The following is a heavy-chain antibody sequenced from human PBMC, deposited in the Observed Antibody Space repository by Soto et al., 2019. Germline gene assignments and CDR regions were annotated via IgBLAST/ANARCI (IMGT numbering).Heavy chain of an antibody. Sequence: PGGSLRLSCAASGFTFSSYAMSWVRQAPGKGLEWVSAISGSGGSTDYAGSVKGRFTISRDNSKNALYLQMNSLRAEDTALYYCAKVGGSGWFDAFDIWGQGTRSPSPQ. D-gene: IGHD6-19*01. V-gene: IGHV3-23*01. CDR3: AKVGGSGWFDAFDI. CDR2: ISGSGGST. J-gene: IGHJ3*02. CDR1: GFTFSSYA.